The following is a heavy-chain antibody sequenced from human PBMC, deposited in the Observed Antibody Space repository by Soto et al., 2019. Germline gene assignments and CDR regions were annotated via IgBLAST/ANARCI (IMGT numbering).Heavy chain of an antibody. J-gene: IGHJ5*02. CDR1: GFTFSDHY. CDR3: AMEGSGPGWT. Sequence: EVQLVESGGGLVQPGGSLRLSCAASGFTFSDHYMDWVRQAPGKGLDWVGRTRNKPNSYTTEYAASVRGRFTISSDDSKNSLYLQMNSLKTEDTAVYYCAMEGSGPGWTWGQGTLVTVSS. D-gene: IGHD3-10*01. CDR2: TRNKPNSYTT. V-gene: IGHV3-72*01.